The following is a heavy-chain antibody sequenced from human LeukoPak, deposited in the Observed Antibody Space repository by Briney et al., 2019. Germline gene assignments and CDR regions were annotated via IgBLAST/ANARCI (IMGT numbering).Heavy chain of an antibody. V-gene: IGHV3-21*01. CDR3: ARGADSSSTYHY. CDR1: GFTFSSYT. D-gene: IGHD6-6*01. Sequence: GGSLRLSCAASGFTFSSYTLNWVRQAPGKGLEWVSSISSSSSYIYYADSVKGRFTISRDNAKNSLYLRMNSLRAEDTAVYFCARGADSSSTYHYWGQGTLVTVSS. CDR2: ISSSSSYI. J-gene: IGHJ4*02.